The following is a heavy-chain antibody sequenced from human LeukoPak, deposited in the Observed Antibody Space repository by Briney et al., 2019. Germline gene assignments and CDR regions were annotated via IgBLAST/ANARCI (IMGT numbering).Heavy chain of an antibody. V-gene: IGHV1-46*03. D-gene: IGHD1-26*01. CDR1: GYTFTSYY. CDR3: ARAPRIVGAARWFDP. CDR2: INPSGGST. Sequence: GASVKVSCKASGYTFTSYYMHWVRQAPGQGLEWMGIINPSGGSTSYAQKFQGRVTMTRDTSTSTVYMELSSLRSEDTAVYYCARAPRIVGAARWFDPWGQGTLVTVSS. J-gene: IGHJ5*02.